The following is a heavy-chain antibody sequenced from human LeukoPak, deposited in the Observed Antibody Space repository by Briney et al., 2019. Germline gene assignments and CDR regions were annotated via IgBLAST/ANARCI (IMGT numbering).Heavy chain of an antibody. D-gene: IGHD2-21*01. CDR2: SYYRGSH. J-gene: IGHJ4*02. Sequence: SETMSLTCTVSGRSLSSYYWSWIRPPPGKGLEWMGYSYYRGSHNYNPCLKSRVTISVDQSKNLLPLELSSVTAADRAVYYCASLSIDDAGHIHIGYFDYWGPGNLVTVS. CDR3: ASLSIDDAGHIHIGYFDY. V-gene: IGHV4-59*01. CDR1: GRSLSSYY.